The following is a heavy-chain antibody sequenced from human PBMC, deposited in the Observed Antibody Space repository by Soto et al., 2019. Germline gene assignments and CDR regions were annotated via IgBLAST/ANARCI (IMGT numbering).Heavy chain of an antibody. CDR3: ARDTGGSYDF. D-gene: IGHD1-26*01. CDR1: GFRFSDYY. V-gene: IGHV3-72*01. CDR2: TRNKASNYAS. Sequence: SGGSLRLSCTAPGFRFSDYYMDWVRQLPGKGLEWVGRTRNKASNYASEYAPSLKGRLTISRHDSEDSIFLQLNSLKIEDTAVYYCARDTGGSYDFWGQGALVTVSS. J-gene: IGHJ4*02.